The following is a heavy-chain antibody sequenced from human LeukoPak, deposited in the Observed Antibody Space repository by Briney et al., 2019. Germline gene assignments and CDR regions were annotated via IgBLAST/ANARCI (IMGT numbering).Heavy chain of an antibody. CDR3: AGRDGYNPYFDY. D-gene: IGHD5-24*01. V-gene: IGHV1-2*02. CDR1: GCTFTGYY. J-gene: IGHJ4*02. CDR2: INPNSGGT. Sequence: GASVKVSCKASGCTFTGYYMHWVRQAPGQGLEWMGWINPNSGGTNYAQKFQGRVTMTRDTSISTAYMELSRLRSDDTAVYYCAGRDGYNPYFDYWGQGTLVTVSS.